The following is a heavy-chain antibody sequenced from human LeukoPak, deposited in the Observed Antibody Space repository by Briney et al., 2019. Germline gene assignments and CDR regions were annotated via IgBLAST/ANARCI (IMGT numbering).Heavy chain of an antibody. V-gene: IGHV4-61*01. CDR2: KYYSGST. CDR1: GVSINTCCYY. CDR3: ARGRSYAFDFDT. J-gene: IGHJ4*02. Sequence: SETLSLTCDVSGVSINTCCYYWTWIRQPPGKGREWIGYKYYSGSTRYNSSLRSRLTISLDSSKNQFSLRLTSVTAADTAVYYCARGRSYAFDFDTWRPATLVIVSS. D-gene: IGHD3-16*01.